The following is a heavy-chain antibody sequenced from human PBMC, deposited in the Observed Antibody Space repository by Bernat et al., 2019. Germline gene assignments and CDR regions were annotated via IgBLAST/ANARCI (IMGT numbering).Heavy chain of an antibody. J-gene: IGHJ4*02. CDR3: ARGALVPAATHRSYFDY. Sequence: QLQLQESGPGLVKPSETLSLTCTVSGGSISSSSYYWGWIRQPPGKGLEWIGSIYYSGSTYYNPSLKSRVTISVDTSKNQFSLKRSSVTAADTAVYYCARGALVPAATHRSYFDYWGQGTLVTVSS. CDR1: GGSISSSSYY. CDR2: IYYSGST. V-gene: IGHV4-39*01. D-gene: IGHD2-2*01.